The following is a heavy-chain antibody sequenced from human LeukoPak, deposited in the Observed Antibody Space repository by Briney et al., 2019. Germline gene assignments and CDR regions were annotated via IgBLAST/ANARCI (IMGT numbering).Heavy chain of an antibody. CDR2: ISGSGGST. Sequence: GGSLRLSCAASGFTFSSYAMSWVRQALGKGLEWVSAISGSGGSTYYADSVKGRFTISRDNTKNTLYLQMNSLRAEATAVYYCAKDLMYSSSWAHSWFDPWGQGTLVTVSS. J-gene: IGHJ5*02. V-gene: IGHV3-23*01. D-gene: IGHD6-13*01. CDR1: GFTFSSYA. CDR3: AKDLMYSSSWAHSWFDP.